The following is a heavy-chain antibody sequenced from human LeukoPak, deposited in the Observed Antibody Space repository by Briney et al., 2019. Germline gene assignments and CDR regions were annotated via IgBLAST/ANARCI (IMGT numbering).Heavy chain of an antibody. CDR2: ISSSGSTI. V-gene: IGHV3-11*04. D-gene: IGHD1-26*01. J-gene: IGHJ4*02. Sequence: AGGSLRLSCAASGFTFSDYYMSWIRQAPGKGLEWVSYISSSGSTIYYADSVKGRFTISRDNAKNSLYLQMNSLRAEDTAVYYCAGDRSYYQTTRFDYWGQGTLVTVSS. CDR1: GFTFSDYY. CDR3: AGDRSYYQTTRFDY.